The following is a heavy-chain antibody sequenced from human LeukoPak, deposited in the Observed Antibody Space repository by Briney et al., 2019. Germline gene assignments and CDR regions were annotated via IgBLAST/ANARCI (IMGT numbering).Heavy chain of an antibody. CDR3: ARGPTTVTRAFDY. D-gene: IGHD4-17*01. J-gene: IGHJ4*02. CDR1: GSSISIYY. V-gene: IGHV4-4*07. Sequence: SETLSLTCIVSGSSISIYYWSWIRQPAGKGLEWIGHFYTSGSTNYNPSLKSRVTMSVDTSKNQFSLNLSSVTAADTAVYYCARGPTTVTRAFDYWGQGTLVTVSS. CDR2: FYTSGST.